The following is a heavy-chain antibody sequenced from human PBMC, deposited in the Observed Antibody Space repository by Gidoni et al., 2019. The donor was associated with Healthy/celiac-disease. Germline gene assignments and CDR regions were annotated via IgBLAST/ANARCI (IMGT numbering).Heavy chain of an antibody. V-gene: IGHV1-69*01. CDR1: GSTFSISA. Sequence: QVQLVQSGAEVKKPGSSVQVSCKASGSTFSISAIYWVRQDPGQGLEWMGGIIPIFGTANYAQKFQGRVTITADESTSTAYMELSSLRSDDTAVYYCAARSGAYTGSYFPLDSWGQGTLVTVSS. J-gene: IGHJ4*02. CDR2: IIPIFGTA. CDR3: AARSGAYTGSYFPLDS. D-gene: IGHD1-26*01.